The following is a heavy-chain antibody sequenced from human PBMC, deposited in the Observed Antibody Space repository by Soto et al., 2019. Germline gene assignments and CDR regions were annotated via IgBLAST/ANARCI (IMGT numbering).Heavy chain of an antibody. J-gene: IGHJ3*02. CDR1: GFTFSSYA. Sequence: GGSLRLSCAASGFTFSSYAMSWVRQAPGKGLEWVSAISGSGGSTYYADSVKGRFTISRDNSKNTLYLQMNSLRAEDTAVYYCAKDLTGYSSGWYQDAFDIWGQGAMVTVSS. CDR2: ISGSGGST. V-gene: IGHV3-23*01. D-gene: IGHD6-19*01. CDR3: AKDLTGYSSGWYQDAFDI.